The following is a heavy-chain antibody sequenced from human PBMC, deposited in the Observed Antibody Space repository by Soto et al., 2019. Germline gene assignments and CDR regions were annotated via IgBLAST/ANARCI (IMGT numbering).Heavy chain of an antibody. CDR2: ISAYNDYT. CDR1: GGIFSDFS. J-gene: IGHJ6*02. CDR3: AREGFFFGSGSYSPPRYYGMDI. V-gene: IGHV1-18*01. Sequence: ASVKVSCKASGGIFSDFSFSWVRQAPGQGLEWMGWISAYNDYTNYAQKLQGRVTMTTDTSTRIAYLELRSLRSDDTAVYYCAREGFFFGSGSYSPPRYYGMDIWGQGTTVTVSS. D-gene: IGHD3-10*01.